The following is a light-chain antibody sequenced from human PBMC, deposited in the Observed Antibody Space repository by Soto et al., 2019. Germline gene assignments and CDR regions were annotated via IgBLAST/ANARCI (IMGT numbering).Light chain of an antibody. CDR2: EVT. Sequence: QSVLTQPPPASGSPGQTVTISCTGTSSDVGGYDYVSWYQQHPGEAPKLIIYEVTKRPSGVPDRFSGSKSGNTASLTVSGLQAEDEADYHCSSYAGGKNFYVFGTGTKVTVL. CDR1: SSDVGGYDY. J-gene: IGLJ1*01. CDR3: SSYAGGKNFYV. V-gene: IGLV2-8*01.